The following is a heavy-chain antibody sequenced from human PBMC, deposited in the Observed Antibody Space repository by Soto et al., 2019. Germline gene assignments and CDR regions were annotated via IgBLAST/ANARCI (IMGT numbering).Heavy chain of an antibody. Sequence: GGSLRLSCAASEFTFSSYAMNWVRQAPGEGLEWVSVISGGGGTTYYADSVKGRFRISRDNSKNTLYLQMNSLRVEDTAVYYCAKGKVAYDNSGLQYFYYFPMNVWGQGTTVTVSS. CDR3: AKGKVAYDNSGLQYFYYFPMNV. CDR1: EFTFSSYA. D-gene: IGHD3-22*01. J-gene: IGHJ6*02. V-gene: IGHV3-23*01. CDR2: ISGGGGTT.